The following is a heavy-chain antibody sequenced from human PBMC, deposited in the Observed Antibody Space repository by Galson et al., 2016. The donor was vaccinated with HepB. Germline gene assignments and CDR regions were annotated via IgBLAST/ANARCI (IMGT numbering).Heavy chain of an antibody. D-gene: IGHD7-27*01. CDR2: IYFSGSTT. J-gene: IGHJ5*02. CDR1: RASINSGAYY. Sequence: TLSLTCTVSRASINSGAYYWNWIRQPPGKGPEWIGYIYFSGSTTYYNPSLKSRVTISLDTSKNQFSLNVTSVTAADTAVYYCARAQRLRVAATGGYWFDPWGQGTLVTVSS. CDR3: ARAQRLRVAATGGYWFDP. V-gene: IGHV4-31*03.